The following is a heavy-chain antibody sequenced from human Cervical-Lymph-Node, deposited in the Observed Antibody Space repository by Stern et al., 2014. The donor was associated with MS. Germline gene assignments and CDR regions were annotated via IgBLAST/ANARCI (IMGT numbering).Heavy chain of an antibody. V-gene: IGHV3-30*18. J-gene: IGHJ5*02. D-gene: IGHD1-20*01. CDR2: ISAEVTLK. CDR1: GFTFSAYG. Sequence: VQLVQSGGGVVQPGRSLRLSCAASGFTFSAYGMHWVRQAPGKGLEWVAVISAEVTLKFYGDSVKGRFTISRDNSKNTLFLQMNSLRAEDTAVYYCAKGDNCRRLNPWGQGTLVTVSS. CDR3: AKGDNCRRLNP.